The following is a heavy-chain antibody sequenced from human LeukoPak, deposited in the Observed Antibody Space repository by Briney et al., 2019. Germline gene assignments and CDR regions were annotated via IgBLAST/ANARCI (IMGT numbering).Heavy chain of an antibody. CDR2: IYYSGST. J-gene: IGHJ6*03. Sequence: NPSETLSLTCAVSGHSITSGGYSWSWIRQPPGKGLEWLGYIYYSGSTYYNPSLKSRVTILVDTSKNQFSLKLRSVTAGDTDGYYCAREMYYFRSGTEEYVYYMDVWGKGTTVTVSS. CDR3: AREMYYFRSGTEEYVYYMDV. V-gene: IGHV4-30-4*07. CDR1: GHSITSGGYS. D-gene: IGHD3-10*01.